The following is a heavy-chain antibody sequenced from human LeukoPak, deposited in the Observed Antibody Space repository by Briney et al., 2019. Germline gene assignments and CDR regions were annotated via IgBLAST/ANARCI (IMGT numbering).Heavy chain of an antibody. J-gene: IGHJ3*02. Sequence: PGGSLRLSCAASGFTFSSYGMHWVRQAPGKGLEWVAVIWYDGSNKYYADSVKGRFTISRDNSKNTLHLQMNSLRAEDTAVYYCARPFSSDPHAFDIWGQGTMVTVSS. V-gene: IGHV3-33*01. D-gene: IGHD2-21*02. CDR1: GFTFSSYG. CDR3: ARPFSSDPHAFDI. CDR2: IWYDGSNK.